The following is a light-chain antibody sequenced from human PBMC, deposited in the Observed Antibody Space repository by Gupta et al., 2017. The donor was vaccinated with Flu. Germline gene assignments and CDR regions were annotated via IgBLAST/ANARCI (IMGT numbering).Light chain of an antibody. CDR3: CSYAGGYTWV. V-gene: IGLV2-11*01. CDR1: SSDVGGYNY. Sequence: QSALTQPRSVSGSPGQSVTISCTGTSSDVGGYNYVSWYQQHPGKAPKLIIYHVSRRPSGVPDRFSGSKSGNTASLTIPGLQADDEADYYCCSYAGGYTWVFGGGTKLTVL. CDR2: HVS. J-gene: IGLJ3*02.